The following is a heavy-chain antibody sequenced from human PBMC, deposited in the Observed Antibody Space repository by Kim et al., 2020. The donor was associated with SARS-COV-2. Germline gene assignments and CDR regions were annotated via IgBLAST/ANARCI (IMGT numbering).Heavy chain of an antibody. J-gene: IGHJ6*02. Sequence: GGSLRLSCGASGFTFSNYAMHWVRQAPGKGLEWVAQIWSDGSNKYYADSVKGRFTTSRDNSKNTVYLQMNSLRAEDTAVYFCAKDGQNGVPYAMDGWGQGTPVTVSS. CDR1: GFTFSNYA. CDR3: AKDGQNGVPYAMDG. V-gene: IGHV3-30*02. D-gene: IGHD2-8*01. CDR2: IWSDGSNK.